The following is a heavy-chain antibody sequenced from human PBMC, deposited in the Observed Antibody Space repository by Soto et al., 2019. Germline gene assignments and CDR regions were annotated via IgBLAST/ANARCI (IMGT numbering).Heavy chain of an antibody. Sequence: QVQLVQSGAEVKKPGASVKVSCKASGYTFTSYDINWVRQATGQGLEWMGWMNPNSGNTGYAQKFQGRVTMTRNTSISTAYMELSSLRSEDTAVYYCARVNWNYELGYYYYMDVWGKGTTVTVSS. CDR3: ARVNWNYELGYYYYMDV. CDR1: GYTFTSYD. J-gene: IGHJ6*03. V-gene: IGHV1-8*01. CDR2: MNPNSGNT. D-gene: IGHD1-7*01.